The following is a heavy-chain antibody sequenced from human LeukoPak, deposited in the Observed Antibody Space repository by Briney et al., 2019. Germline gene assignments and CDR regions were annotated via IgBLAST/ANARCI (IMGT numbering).Heavy chain of an antibody. J-gene: IGHJ3*02. Sequence: SETLSLTCTLSGGSISSGDYYWSWIRQPPGKGLEWIGYIYYSGSTYYNPSLKSRVTISVDTAKNQFSLKLSSVTAADTAVYYCARDQSIAAAGYDAFDIWGQGTMVTVSS. V-gene: IGHV4-30-4*08. CDR1: GGSISSGDYY. D-gene: IGHD6-13*01. CDR2: IYYSGST. CDR3: ARDQSIAAAGYDAFDI.